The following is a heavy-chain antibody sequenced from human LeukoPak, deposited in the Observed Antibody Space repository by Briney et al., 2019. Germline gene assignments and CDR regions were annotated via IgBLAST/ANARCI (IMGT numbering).Heavy chain of an antibody. V-gene: IGHV1-46*01. J-gene: IGHJ4*02. CDR2: INPSGGST. CDR3: ARDNDSRDPPHFDY. CDR1: GYSFTSYY. D-gene: IGHD3-16*01. Sequence: ASVKVSCKASGYSFTSYYIHWVRLAPGQGLEWMGVINPSGGSTRYAQKFQDRVTMTRDMSTRTAYMELSSLRSEDTAVYYCARDNDSRDPPHFDYWGQGTLVTVSS.